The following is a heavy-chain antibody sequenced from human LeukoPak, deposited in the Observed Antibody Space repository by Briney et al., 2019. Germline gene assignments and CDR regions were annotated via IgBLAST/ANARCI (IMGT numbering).Heavy chain of an antibody. D-gene: IGHD4-17*01. J-gene: IGHJ6*03. CDR2: IYTSGST. Sequence: TSETLSLTCTVSGGSISSYYWSWIRQPAGKGLEWIGRIYTSGSTNYNPSLKSRVTMSVDTSKNQFSLKLSSVTAADTAVYSCARDNATPDDYGDYGEYYYYYMDVWGKGTTVTVSS. V-gene: IGHV4-4*07. CDR1: GGSISSYY. CDR3: ARDNATPDDYGDYGEYYYYYMDV.